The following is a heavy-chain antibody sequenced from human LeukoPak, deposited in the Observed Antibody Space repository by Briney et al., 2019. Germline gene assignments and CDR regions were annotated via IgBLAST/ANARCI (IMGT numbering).Heavy chain of an antibody. CDR2: INHSGST. CDR1: GGSFSGYY. Sequence: SETLSLTCAVYGGSFSGYYWSSIRQPPGKGLEWIVEINHSGSTNYNPSLKSRATISVDTSKNQFSLKLRYVTAADTAVYYCARRRITMIVVVTPFDYWGQGTLVTVSS. V-gene: IGHV4-34*01. CDR3: ARRRITMIVVVTPFDY. J-gene: IGHJ4*02. D-gene: IGHD3-22*01.